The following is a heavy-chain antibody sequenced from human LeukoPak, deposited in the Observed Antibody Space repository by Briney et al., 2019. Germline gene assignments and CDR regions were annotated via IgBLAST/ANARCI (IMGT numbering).Heavy chain of an antibody. CDR1: GGSISSYY. CDR3: ARDSPIVVVPAAFPGFDP. V-gene: IGHV4-4*07. CDR2: IYTSGST. D-gene: IGHD2-2*01. Sequence: SETLSLTCTVSGGSISSYYWSWIRQPAGKGLEWIGRIYTSGSTNYNPSLKSRVTMSVDTSKNQFSLKLSSVTAADTAAYYCARDSPIVVVPAAFPGFDPWGQGTLVTVSS. J-gene: IGHJ5*02.